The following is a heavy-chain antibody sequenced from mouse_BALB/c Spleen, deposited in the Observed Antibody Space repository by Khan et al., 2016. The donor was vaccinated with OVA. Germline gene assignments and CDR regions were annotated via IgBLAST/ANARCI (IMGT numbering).Heavy chain of an antibody. CDR3: ARLPTVVDYYAMDY. J-gene: IGHJ4*01. V-gene: IGHV5-12-2*01. CDR1: GFTFSSYT. D-gene: IGHD1-1*01. Sequence: EVELVESGGGLVQPGGSLKLSCAASGFTFSSYTMSWVRQTPEKRLEWVAYISNGGGSTYYPDTVKGRFTISRDNAKNTLYLQMSSLKSEDTAMYDCARLPTVVDYYAMDYWGQGTSVTVSS. CDR2: ISNGGGST.